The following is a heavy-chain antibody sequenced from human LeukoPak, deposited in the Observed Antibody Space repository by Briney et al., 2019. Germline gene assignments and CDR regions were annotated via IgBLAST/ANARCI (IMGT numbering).Heavy chain of an antibody. Sequence: SETLSLTCTVSGGSISSHYWSWIRQPPGKGLEWIGYIYYSGSTNYNPSLKSRVTISVDTSKNQFSLKLSSVTAADTAVYYCARAVTDGFAPWGKEPLVTVSS. CDR1: GGSISSHY. J-gene: IGHJ5*02. V-gene: IGHV4-59*11. CDR2: IYYSGST. CDR3: ARAVTDGFAP.